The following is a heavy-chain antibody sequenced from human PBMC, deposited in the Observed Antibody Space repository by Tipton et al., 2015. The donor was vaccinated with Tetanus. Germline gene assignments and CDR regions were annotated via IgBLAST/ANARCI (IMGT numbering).Heavy chain of an antibody. CDR1: GFTFSNYA. CDR3: AKDPASRGWLDP. CDR2: ISVRGSHT. Sequence: SLRLSCAASGFTFSNYAMAWVRQAPGKGLEWVSGISVRGSHTYYADPVKGRFSISRDNSKNTVYLQMNSLRDEDTAVYYCAKDPASRGWLDPWGQGTQVSVSS. V-gene: IGHV3-23*01. J-gene: IGHJ5*02.